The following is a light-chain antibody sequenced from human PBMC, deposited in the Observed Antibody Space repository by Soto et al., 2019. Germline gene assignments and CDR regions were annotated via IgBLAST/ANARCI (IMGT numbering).Light chain of an antibody. V-gene: IGKV3-20*01. CDR1: QSVRSAY. CDR3: QQYGGAHQT. J-gene: IGKJ1*01. Sequence: EIVLTQSPGTLSLFPGERATLSCRASQSVRSAYLAWYQQKPGQAPRLLIYGASSRATGIPDRFSGSGSGTDFTLTIRRMEPEDFAVYYCQQYGGAHQTFGPGTKVEI. CDR2: GAS.